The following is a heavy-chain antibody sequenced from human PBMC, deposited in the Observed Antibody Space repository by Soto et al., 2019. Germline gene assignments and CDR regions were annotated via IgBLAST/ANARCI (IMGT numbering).Heavy chain of an antibody. J-gene: IGHJ1*01. D-gene: IGHD3-3*01. Sequence: EVQLVQSGGGLVQPGGSLRLSCAASGFTFSSSPISWVRQAPGKGREWIAAIRNDGGSMYYVESVKGRFTISRDNSKNTSSLRMKNLRVEDTAIYYCVRDRYTMSDFWSAFSRDWGQGAQVIVSS. CDR2: IRNDGGSM. CDR1: GFTFSSSP. V-gene: IGHV3-23*04. CDR3: VRDRYTMSDFWSAFSRD.